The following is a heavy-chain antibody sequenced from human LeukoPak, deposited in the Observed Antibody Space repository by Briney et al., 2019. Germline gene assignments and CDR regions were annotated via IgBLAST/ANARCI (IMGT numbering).Heavy chain of an antibody. J-gene: IGHJ3*02. CDR2: IYPGDSDT. D-gene: IGHD3-10*01. V-gene: IGHV5-51*01. CDR1: GYSFTSYW. Sequence: GESLKISCKGSGYSFTSYWIGWVRQMPGKGLEWMGIIYPGDSDTRYSPSFQGQVTISADRSISTAYLQWSSLKASDTAMYYCASRLWFGSKRDAFDIWGQGTMVTVSS. CDR3: ASRLWFGSKRDAFDI.